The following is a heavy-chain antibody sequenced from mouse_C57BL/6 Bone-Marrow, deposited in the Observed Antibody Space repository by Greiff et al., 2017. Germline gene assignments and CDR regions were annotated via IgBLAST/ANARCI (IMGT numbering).Heavy chain of an antibody. V-gene: IGHV5-17*01. Sequence: EVQWVESGGGLVKPGGSLKLSCAASGFTFCDYGMHWVRQAPEKGLEWVAYISSGSSTNYYADTVKGRFTISRDNAKNTLFLQMTSLRSEDTAMYYCARIGELDWVLFDYWGQGTTLTVSS. CDR1: GFTFCDYG. D-gene: IGHD4-1*01. J-gene: IGHJ2*01. CDR3: ARIGELDWVLFDY. CDR2: ISSGSSTN.